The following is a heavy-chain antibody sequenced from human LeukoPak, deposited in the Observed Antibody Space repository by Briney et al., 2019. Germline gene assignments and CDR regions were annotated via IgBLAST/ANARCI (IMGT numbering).Heavy chain of an antibody. Sequence: QPGGSLRLSCAASGFAFSSYAMSWVRQAPGKGLEWVSAISGSGGSTYYADSVKGRLTISRDNSKNTLYLQMNSLRAEDTAVYYCAKDPGYCSGGSCYTPFDYWGQGTLVTVSS. CDR2: ISGSGGST. D-gene: IGHD2-15*01. V-gene: IGHV3-23*01. J-gene: IGHJ4*02. CDR1: GFAFSSYA. CDR3: AKDPGYCSGGSCYTPFDY.